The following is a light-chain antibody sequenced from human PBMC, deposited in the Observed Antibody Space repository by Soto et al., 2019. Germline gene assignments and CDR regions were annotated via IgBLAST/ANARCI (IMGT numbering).Light chain of an antibody. J-gene: IGLJ1*01. CDR1: SSNIGSNT. CDR2: SSN. CDR3: AAWGDSLNGYV. V-gene: IGLV1-44*01. Sequence: QSALTQPPSASGTPGQRVTISCSGSSSNIGSNTVNWYQQLPGTAPKLLIYSSNQRPSGVPDRFSGSKSGTSASLAISGLQSEDEADYYCAAWGDSLNGYVFGTGTKVTVL.